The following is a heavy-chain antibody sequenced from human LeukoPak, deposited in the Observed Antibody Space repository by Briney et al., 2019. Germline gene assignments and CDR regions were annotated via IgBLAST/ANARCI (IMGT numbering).Heavy chain of an antibody. V-gene: IGHV3-15*01. CDR2: IKSKTDGGTT. J-gene: IGHJ4*02. CDR1: GFTFSNAW. Sequence: GGSLRLSCAASGFTFSNAWMSWVRQAPGKGLEWVGRIKSKTDGGTTDYAAPVKGRFTISRDDSKNTLYLQMNSLKTEDTAVYYCTTGGDSSWYYFDYWGQGTLVTVSS. CDR3: TTGGDSSWYYFDY. D-gene: IGHD6-13*01.